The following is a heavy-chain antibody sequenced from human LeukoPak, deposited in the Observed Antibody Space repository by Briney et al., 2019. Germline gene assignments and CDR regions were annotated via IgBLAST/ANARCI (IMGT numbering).Heavy chain of an antibody. CDR2: INPSGGST. V-gene: IGHV1-46*01. CDR1: GYTFTSYY. CDR3: ARDQGWGCTRGAFDI. Sequence: VASVKVSCKASGYTFTSYYMHWVRQAPGQGLEWMGIINPSGGSTSYAQKFQGRVTMTRDTSTSTVYMELSSLRSEDTAVYYCARDQGWGCTRGAFDIWGQGTMVTVSS. D-gene: IGHD2-8*02. J-gene: IGHJ3*02.